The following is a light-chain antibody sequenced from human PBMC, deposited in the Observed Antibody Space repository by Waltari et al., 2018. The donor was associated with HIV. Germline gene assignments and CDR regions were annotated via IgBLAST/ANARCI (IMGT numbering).Light chain of an antibody. CDR3: AEWDSSLSGLTWV. Sequence: QSVLTQSPSASGTPGQRVTTSCSGSTSNIGSNYEYWDQQLPGTTPKLFIYRHDQRPSVGPDRFSGSNSGTYAALAVSVLRSEDEADYYCAEWDSSLSGLTWVFGGGTKLTVL. J-gene: IGLJ3*02. CDR2: RHD. CDR1: TSNIGSNY. V-gene: IGLV1-47*01.